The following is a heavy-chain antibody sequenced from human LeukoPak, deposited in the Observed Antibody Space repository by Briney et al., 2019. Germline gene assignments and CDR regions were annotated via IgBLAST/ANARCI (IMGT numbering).Heavy chain of an antibody. CDR3: ARDLLSVDNYDALDI. D-gene: IGHD5-12*01. J-gene: IGHJ3*02. CDR2: IVPMFGTD. CDR1: GATFGSHS. V-gene: IGHV1-69*01. Sequence: GASVKVSCKASGATFGSHSISWVRQAPGQGLEWMGGIVPMFGTDVYAQRFQGRVTVTADESTTTAYMELISLTSEDTAMYYCARDLLSVDNYDALDIWGHGTMVTVSS.